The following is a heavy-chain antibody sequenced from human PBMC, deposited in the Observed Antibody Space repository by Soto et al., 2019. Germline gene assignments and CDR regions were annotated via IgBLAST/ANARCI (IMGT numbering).Heavy chain of an antibody. V-gene: IGHV4-34*01. CDR3: ARGVEEDFWSGYYNPAPYYFDY. Sequence: KSSETLSLTCAVYGGSFSGYYWSWIRQPPGKGLEWIGEINHSGSTNYNPSLKSRVTISVDTSKNQFPLKLSSVTAADTAVYYCARGVEEDFWSGYYNPAPYYFDYWGQGTLVTV. D-gene: IGHD3-3*01. CDR1: GGSFSGYY. J-gene: IGHJ4*02. CDR2: INHSGST.